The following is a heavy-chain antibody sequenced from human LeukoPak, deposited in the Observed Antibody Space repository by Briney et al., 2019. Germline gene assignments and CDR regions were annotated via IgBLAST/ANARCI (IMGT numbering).Heavy chain of an antibody. J-gene: IGHJ6*02. V-gene: IGHV1-18*01. Sequence: GASVKVSCKASGYTFTSYGISWVRQAPGQGLEWMGWISAYNGNTNYAQKLQGRVTMTTDTSTSTAYMELRSLRSDDTAVYYCARGHRAVAGTPYYYYGMDVWGQGTTVTVSS. CDR2: ISAYNGNT. CDR3: ARGHRAVAGTPYYYYGMDV. CDR1: GYTFTSYG. D-gene: IGHD6-19*01.